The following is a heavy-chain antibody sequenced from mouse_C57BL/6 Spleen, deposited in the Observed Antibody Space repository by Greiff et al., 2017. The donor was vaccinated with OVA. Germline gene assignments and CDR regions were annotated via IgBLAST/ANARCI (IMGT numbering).Heavy chain of an antibody. CDR1: GYSITSGYY. CDR2: ISYDGSN. Sequence: EVHLVESGPGLVKPSQSLSLTCSVTGYSITSGYYWNWIRQFPGNKLEWMGYISYDGSNNYNPSLKNRISITRDTSKNQFFLKLNSVTTEDTATYYCASEGGNYAMDYWGQGTSVTVSS. J-gene: IGHJ4*01. D-gene: IGHD1-1*02. V-gene: IGHV3-6*01. CDR3: ASEGGNYAMDY.